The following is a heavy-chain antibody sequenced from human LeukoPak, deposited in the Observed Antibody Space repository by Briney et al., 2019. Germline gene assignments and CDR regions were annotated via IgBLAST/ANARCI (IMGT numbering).Heavy chain of an antibody. CDR3: ARVHDGSSWSYLFDY. D-gene: IGHD6-13*01. Sequence: PGGSLRLSCAASGFTFSDYYMSWIRQAPGKGLEWVSYISSSSSYTNYADSVKGRFTISRDNAKNSLYLQMNSLRAEDTAVYYCARVHDGSSWSYLFDYWGQGTLVTVSS. CDR1: GFTFSDYY. J-gene: IGHJ4*02. CDR2: ISSSSSYT. V-gene: IGHV3-11*05.